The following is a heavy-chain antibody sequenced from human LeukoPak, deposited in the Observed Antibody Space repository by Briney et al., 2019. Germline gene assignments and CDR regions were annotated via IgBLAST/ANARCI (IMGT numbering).Heavy chain of an antibody. Sequence: GGSLRLSCAASGFTVSSNYMSWVRQAPGKGLEWVSVIYSGGSTYYADSVKGRFTISRDNSKNTLYLQMNSLRAEDTAVYYCAKFTFGGVIVNSGYFDYWGQGTLVTVSS. J-gene: IGHJ4*02. CDR1: GFTVSSNY. CDR3: AKFTFGGVIVNSGYFDY. D-gene: IGHD3-16*02. CDR2: IYSGGST. V-gene: IGHV3-53*01.